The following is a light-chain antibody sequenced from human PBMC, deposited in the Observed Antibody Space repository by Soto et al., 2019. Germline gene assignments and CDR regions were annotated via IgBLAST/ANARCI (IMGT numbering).Light chain of an antibody. J-gene: IGKJ1*01. CDR1: QSVSSSF. Sequence: EIVLTQSPGTLSLSPGERATLSCRASQSVSSSFLAWYQQKPGQAHRLLIYGASNRATGIPDRFSGSGSGTDFSITSSRLEPDDFAVYSWQQYVNSPWAFGQGTKVAIE. CDR2: GAS. V-gene: IGKV3-20*01. CDR3: QQYVNSPWA.